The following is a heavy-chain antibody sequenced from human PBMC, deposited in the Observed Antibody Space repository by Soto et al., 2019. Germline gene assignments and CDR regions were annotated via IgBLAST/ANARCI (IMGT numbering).Heavy chain of an antibody. D-gene: IGHD6-19*01. CDR1: GGSISSNNY. CDR2: IHYSGTT. Sequence: QLQVQESGPGLVKPSETLSLTCTVSGGSISSNNYWGWIRQPPGKGLEWIGSIHYSGTTYYNPSLKRRVTISIDTSENQFSLKLQSVTATDTAVYYCARHGRWLVGLSYWGQGTLVTVSS. J-gene: IGHJ4*02. CDR3: ARHGRWLVGLSY. V-gene: IGHV4-39*01.